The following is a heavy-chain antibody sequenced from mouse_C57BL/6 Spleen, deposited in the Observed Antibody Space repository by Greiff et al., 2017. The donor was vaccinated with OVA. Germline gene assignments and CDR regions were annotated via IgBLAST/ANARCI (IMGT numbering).Heavy chain of an antibody. CDR1: GYAFSSYW. CDR3: ARSWADWYCDV. J-gene: IGHJ1*03. D-gene: IGHD4-1*01. Sequence: QVQLQQSGAELVKPGASVKISCKASGYAFSSYWMNWVKQRPGTGLEWIGQIYPGDGDTNYNGKFKGKATLTADKSSSTAYMQLSSLTSEDSAVYFCARSWADWYCDVWGTGTTVTVSS. CDR2: IYPGDGDT. V-gene: IGHV1-80*01.